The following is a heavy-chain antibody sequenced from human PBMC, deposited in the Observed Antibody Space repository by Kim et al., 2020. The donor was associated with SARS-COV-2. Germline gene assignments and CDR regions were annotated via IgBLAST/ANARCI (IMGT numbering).Heavy chain of an antibody. D-gene: IGHD2-21*02. J-gene: IGHJ5*02. V-gene: IGHV1-69*13. CDR2: IIPIFGTA. Sequence: SVKVSCKASGGTFSSYAISWVRQAPGQGLEWMGGIIPIFGTANYAQKFQGRVTITVDESTSTAYMELSSLRSEDTAVYYCARDRTCGGDCYYNWFDPWGQGTLVTVSS. CDR1: GGTFSSYA. CDR3: ARDRTCGGDCYYNWFDP.